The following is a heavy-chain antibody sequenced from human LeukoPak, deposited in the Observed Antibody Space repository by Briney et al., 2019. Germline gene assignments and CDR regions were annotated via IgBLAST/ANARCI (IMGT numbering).Heavy chain of an antibody. J-gene: IGHJ4*02. CDR2: IKSKTDGGTT. V-gene: IGHV3-15*01. CDR1: GFTFSNAW. Sequence: GGSLRLSCAASGFTFSNAWMSWVRQAPGKGLEWVGRIKSKTDGGTTGYAAPVKGRFTISRDDSKNTLYLQMNSLKTEDTAVYYCTTGTSGYKVPLDYWGQGTLVTVSS. CDR3: TTGTSGYKVPLDY. D-gene: IGHD3-22*01.